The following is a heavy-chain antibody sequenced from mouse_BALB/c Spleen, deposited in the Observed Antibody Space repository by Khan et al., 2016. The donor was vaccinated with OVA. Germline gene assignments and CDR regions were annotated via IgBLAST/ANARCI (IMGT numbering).Heavy chain of an antibody. CDR1: GYTFTSYY. V-gene: IGHV1S56*01. CDR3: ARGDYYGSSPFDY. Sequence: VQLQQSGPELVKPGASVRISCKASGYTFTSYYIHWVKQRPGKGLEWIGWIYPGNVNTKYNEKFKGKATLTADKSSSTAYMQLSSLTSEDSAVYFGARGDYYGSSPFDYWGQGTTLTVSS. J-gene: IGHJ2*01. D-gene: IGHD1-1*01. CDR2: IYPGNVNT.